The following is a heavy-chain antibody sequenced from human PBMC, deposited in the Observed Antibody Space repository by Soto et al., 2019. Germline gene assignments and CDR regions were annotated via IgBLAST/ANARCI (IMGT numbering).Heavy chain of an antibody. J-gene: IGHJ4*02. CDR3: ARVWEDYGDYACGY. Sequence: ASRETFDSNGRRSARQDPGQGIEWMGWISAYNGNTNYAQKLQGRVTMTTDTSTSTAYMELRSLRSDDTAVYYCARVWEDYGDYACGYWGQGTLVTVSS. CDR2: ISAYNGNT. D-gene: IGHD4-17*01. V-gene: IGHV1-18*01. CDR1: RETFDSNG.